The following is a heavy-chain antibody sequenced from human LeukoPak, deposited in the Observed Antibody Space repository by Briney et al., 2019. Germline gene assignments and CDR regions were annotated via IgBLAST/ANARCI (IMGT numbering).Heavy chain of an antibody. CDR3: ARAYSGSYNWFDP. CDR1: GFNFQIAW. Sequence: GGSLRLSCAASGFNFQIAWMSWVRQAPGKGLEWVANINQGGSAKYYGDSVKGRFTISRDNAKNSLYLHMNSLGAEDTAVYYCARAYSGSYNWFDPWGQGTLVTVSS. J-gene: IGHJ5*02. D-gene: IGHD1-26*01. V-gene: IGHV3-7*01. CDR2: INQGGSAK.